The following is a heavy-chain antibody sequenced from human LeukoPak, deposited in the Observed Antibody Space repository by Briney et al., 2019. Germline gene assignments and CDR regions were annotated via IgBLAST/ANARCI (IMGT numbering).Heavy chain of an antibody. Sequence: SETLSLTCTVAGGSISSDYWSWVRQPPGKGLEWSGIYYTGTTKYNPSLKSRVSISIDTSKNQFSLKLSSVTAADTAMYYCARHKRGSSTDWFDPWGQGIMVTVSA. V-gene: IGHV4-59*08. CDR2: IYYTGTT. CDR3: ARHKRGSSTDWFDP. D-gene: IGHD3-10*01. CDR1: GGSISSDY. J-gene: IGHJ5*02.